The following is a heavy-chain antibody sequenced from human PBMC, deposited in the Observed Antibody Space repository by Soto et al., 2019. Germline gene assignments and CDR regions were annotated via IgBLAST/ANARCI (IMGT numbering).Heavy chain of an antibody. CDR3: ARHLGEGYFDY. CDR1: GDSISSSTYF. V-gene: IGHV4-39*01. Sequence: PADTLSLTCTVSGDSISSSTYFWGWVRQPPGKGLEWIGSIYYSGSTYYNPSLKSRVTISVDTSKNHFSLKLSSVTAADTAVYYCARHLGEGYFDYWGQGTLVTVSS. CDR2: IYYSGST. J-gene: IGHJ4*02.